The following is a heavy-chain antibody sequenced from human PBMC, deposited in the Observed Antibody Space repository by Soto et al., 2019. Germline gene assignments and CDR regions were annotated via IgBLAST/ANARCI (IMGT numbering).Heavy chain of an antibody. J-gene: IGHJ6*02. Sequence: SETLSLTCGVYGGSFTAYYCRCIRHPPFKGLEYIVEINHSGTTNYSPSLKSRVSISIDTSKNHFSLNLSSVTAADTAVYYCARGPRNSGYGTGAGFYYYYNGMDVWGQGTTVTVSS. CDR2: INHSGTT. CDR3: ARGPRNSGYGTGAGFYYYYNGMDV. D-gene: IGHD5-12*01. V-gene: IGHV4-34*01. CDR1: GGSFTAYY.